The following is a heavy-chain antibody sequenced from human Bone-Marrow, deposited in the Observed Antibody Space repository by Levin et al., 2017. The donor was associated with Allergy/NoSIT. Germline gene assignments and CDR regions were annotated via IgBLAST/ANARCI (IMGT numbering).Heavy chain of an antibody. J-gene: IGHJ4*02. Sequence: SCAASGFTFSSYSMNWVRQAPGKGLEWVSSISSSSSYIYYADSVKGRFTISRDNAKNSLYLQMNSLRAEDAAVYYCARDGSGPRKYWGQGTLVTVSS. CDR3: ARDGSGPRKY. D-gene: IGHD3-3*01. V-gene: IGHV3-21*01. CDR2: ISSSSSYI. CDR1: GFTFSSYS.